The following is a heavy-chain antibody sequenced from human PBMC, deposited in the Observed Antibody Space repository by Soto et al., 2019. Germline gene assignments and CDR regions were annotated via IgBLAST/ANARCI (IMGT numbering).Heavy chain of an antibody. J-gene: IGHJ4*02. V-gene: IGHV4-31*03. D-gene: IGHD1-20*01. CDR1: CGSIISGGYY. CDR2: IYYSVST. CDR3: ARVDVTGITAGSFDY. Sequence: SETLCLTRTVSCGSIISGGYYWSWIRQHPGKGLEWIGYIYYSVSTYYNPSLKSRVTISVDTSKNQFSLKLSSVTAADTAVYYCARVDVTGITAGSFDYWGQGTLVTVSS.